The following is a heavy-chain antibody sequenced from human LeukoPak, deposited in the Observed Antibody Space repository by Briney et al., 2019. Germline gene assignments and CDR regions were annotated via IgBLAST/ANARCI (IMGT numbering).Heavy chain of an antibody. CDR2: INHSGST. Sequence: PSETLSLTCAVYGVSFSGYYWSWIRQPPGKGLEWIGEINHSGSTNYNPSLKSRVTISVDTSKNQFSLKLSSVTAADTAVYYCARAITMVRGYGMDVWGQGTTVTVSS. J-gene: IGHJ6*02. D-gene: IGHD3-10*01. CDR3: ARAITMVRGYGMDV. CDR1: GVSFSGYY. V-gene: IGHV4-34*01.